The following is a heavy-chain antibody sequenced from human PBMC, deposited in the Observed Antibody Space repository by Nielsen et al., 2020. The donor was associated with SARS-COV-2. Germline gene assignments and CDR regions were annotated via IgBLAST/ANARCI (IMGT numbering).Heavy chain of an antibody. Sequence: GESLKISCAASGFTFSSYGMHWVRQAPGKGLEWVAVISYDGSNKYYADSVKGRFTISRDNSKNTLYLQMNSLRAEGTAVYYCAKDGYKFGELAAQPLAGWGQGTLVTVSS. J-gene: IGHJ4*02. D-gene: IGHD3-16*01. CDR1: GFTFSSYG. V-gene: IGHV3-30*18. CDR2: ISYDGSNK. CDR3: AKDGYKFGELAAQPLAG.